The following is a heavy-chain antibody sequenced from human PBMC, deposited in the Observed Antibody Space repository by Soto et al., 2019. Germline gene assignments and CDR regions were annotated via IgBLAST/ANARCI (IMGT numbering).Heavy chain of an antibody. CDR2: ISGSGGST. Sequence: EVQLLESGGGLVQPGGSLRLSCAASGLTFSSYAMSWVRQAPGKGLEWVSAISGSGGSTYYADSVKGRFTISRDNSKNTLYLQMNSLRAEDTAVYYCAKVGGPARFGDWFDPWGQGTLVTVSS. V-gene: IGHV3-23*01. D-gene: IGHD3-16*01. CDR3: AKVGGPARFGDWFDP. J-gene: IGHJ5*02. CDR1: GLTFSSYA.